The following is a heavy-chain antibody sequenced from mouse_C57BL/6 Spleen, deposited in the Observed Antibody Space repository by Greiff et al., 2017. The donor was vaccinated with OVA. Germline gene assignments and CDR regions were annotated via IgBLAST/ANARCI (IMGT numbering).Heavy chain of an antibody. CDR2: ISYSGST. V-gene: IGHV3-1*01. D-gene: IGHD1-1*01. J-gene: IGHJ2*01. CDR1: GYSITSGYD. CDR3: ARGTTVVSYFDY. Sequence: EVKLEESGPGMVKPSQSLSLTCTVTGYSITSGYDWHWIRHFPGNKLEWMGYISYSGSTNYNPSLKSRISITHDTSKNHFFLKLNSVTTEDTATYYCARGTTVVSYFDYWGQGTTLTVSS.